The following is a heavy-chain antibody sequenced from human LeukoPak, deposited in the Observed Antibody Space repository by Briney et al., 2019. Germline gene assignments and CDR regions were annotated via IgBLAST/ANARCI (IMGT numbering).Heavy chain of an antibody. CDR1: GGSISSNY. D-gene: IGHD2-15*01. V-gene: IGHV4-59*08. J-gene: IGHJ6*03. CDR2: IYYSGST. CDR3: ATRGYCSGGSCPHYYYYYYMDV. Sequence: SETLSLTCTVSGGSISSNYWSWIRQPPGKGLEWIGYIYYSGSTNYNPSLKSRVTISVDTSKNQFSLKLSSVTAADTAVYYCATRGYCSGGSCPHYYYYYYMDVWGKGTTVTVSS.